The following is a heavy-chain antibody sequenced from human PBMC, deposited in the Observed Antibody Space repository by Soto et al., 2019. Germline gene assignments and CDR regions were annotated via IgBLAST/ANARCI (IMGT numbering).Heavy chain of an antibody. V-gene: IGHV1-3*01. CDR2: INAGNGNT. D-gene: IGHD3-22*01. Sequence: QVQVVQSGAEVKKPGASVKVSCKASGYTFTSYAMHWVRQAPGQRLEWMGWINAGNGNTKYSQKFQGRVTITRDTAASTAYMELSTLRSEDMAVYYCARTSGYYIYDYWGQGTLLTVSS. CDR1: GYTFTSYA. CDR3: ARTSGYYIYDY. J-gene: IGHJ4*02.